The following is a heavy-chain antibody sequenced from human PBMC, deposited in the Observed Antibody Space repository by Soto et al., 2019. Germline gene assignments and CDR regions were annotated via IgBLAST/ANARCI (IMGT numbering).Heavy chain of an antibody. Sequence: GGSLRLSCAASGFTFSSYAMHWVRQAPGKGLEWVAVISYDGSNKYYADSVKGRFTISRDNSKNTLYLQMNSLRAEDTAVYYCARDWGVVIIPGDLDVWGQGTTVTVSS. CDR3: ARDWGVVIIPGDLDV. D-gene: IGHD3-3*01. J-gene: IGHJ6*02. CDR2: ISYDGSNK. CDR1: GFTFSSYA. V-gene: IGHV3-30-3*01.